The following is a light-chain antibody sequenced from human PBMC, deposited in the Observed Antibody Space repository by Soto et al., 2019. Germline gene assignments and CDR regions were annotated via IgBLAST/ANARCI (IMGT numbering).Light chain of an antibody. V-gene: IGKV3-15*01. CDR1: QSVCSN. J-gene: IGKJ5*01. CDR2: GAS. CDR3: QQYSNCLPIT. Sequence: ESGLTQSPGTLSLSPGERATLSCRASQSVCSNLAWCQQKPGQAPRLLIYGASTRATGIPARFSGSGSGTEFTLTISSLQFEDFAIYYCQQYSNCLPITFGQGTRLEIK.